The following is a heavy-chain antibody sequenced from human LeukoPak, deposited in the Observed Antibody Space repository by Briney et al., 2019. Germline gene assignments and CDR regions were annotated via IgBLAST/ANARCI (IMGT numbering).Heavy chain of an antibody. J-gene: IGHJ4*02. CDR2: ISGSGGST. D-gene: IGHD3-3*01. CDR3: AKGHKGYDFWSGYPDY. CDR1: GFTFSSYA. V-gene: IGHV3-23*01. Sequence: GGSLRLSCAGSGFTFSSYAMSWVRQAPGKGLEWVSAISGSGGSTYYADSVKGRFTISRDNSKNTLYLQMNSLRAEDTAVYYCAKGHKGYDFWSGYPDYWGQGTLVTVSS.